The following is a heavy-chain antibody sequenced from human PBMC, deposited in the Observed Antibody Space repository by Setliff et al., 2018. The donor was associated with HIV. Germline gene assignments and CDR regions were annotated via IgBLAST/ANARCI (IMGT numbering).Heavy chain of an antibody. V-gene: IGHV4-31*02. Sequence: SETLSLTCSVSGGSISSSGYYWSWIRQHPGKGLDWIGRVYYSGSTDYNPSLQSRATLSIDTSKNQFSLKLTSVTAADTAIYYCARGPFVLRFLERLVYLDYWGQGKLVTVSS. CDR2: VYYSGST. J-gene: IGHJ4*02. CDR3: ARGPFVLRFLERLVYLDY. D-gene: IGHD3-3*01. CDR1: GGSISSSGYY.